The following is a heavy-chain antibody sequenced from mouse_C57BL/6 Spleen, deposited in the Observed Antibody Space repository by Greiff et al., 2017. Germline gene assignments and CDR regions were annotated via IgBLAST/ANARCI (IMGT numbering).Heavy chain of an antibody. D-gene: IGHD3-2*02. V-gene: IGHV1-69*01. Sequence: QVQLQQPGAELVMPGASVKLSCKASGYTFTSYWMHWVKQRPGQGLEWIGEIDPSDSYTNYNQKFKGKSTLTVDKSSSTAYMQLSSLTSEDSAVYYFARVGQHSSGDYLDYWGQGTTLTVSS. CDR3: ARVGQHSSGDYLDY. J-gene: IGHJ2*01. CDR1: GYTFTSYW. CDR2: IDPSDSYT.